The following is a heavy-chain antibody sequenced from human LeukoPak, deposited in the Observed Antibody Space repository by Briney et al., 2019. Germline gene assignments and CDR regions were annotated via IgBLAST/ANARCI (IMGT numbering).Heavy chain of an antibody. V-gene: IGHV3-21*01. D-gene: IGHD1-7*01. CDR2: ISSSSSSYI. Sequence: PGGSLRLSCAASGFTFSSYSMNWVRQAPGKGLEWVSSISSSSSSYIYYADSVKGRFTISRDNAKNSLYLQMNSLRAEDTAVYYCARARNYVRYMDVWGKGTTVTVSS. J-gene: IGHJ6*03. CDR1: GFTFSSYS. CDR3: ARARNYVRYMDV.